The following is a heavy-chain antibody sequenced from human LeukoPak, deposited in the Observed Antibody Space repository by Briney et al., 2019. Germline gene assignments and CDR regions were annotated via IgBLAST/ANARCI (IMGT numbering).Heavy chain of an antibody. J-gene: IGHJ4*02. CDR2: IYSGGST. CDR1: GFTFSDYY. CDR3: ALGLYSSSWYYFDY. Sequence: GGSLRLSCAASGFTFSDYYMSWIRQAPGKGLEWVSVIYSGGSTYYADSVKGRFTISRDNSKNTLYLQMNSLRAEDTAVYYCALGLYSSSWYYFDYWGQGTLVTVSS. D-gene: IGHD6-13*01. V-gene: IGHV3-66*01.